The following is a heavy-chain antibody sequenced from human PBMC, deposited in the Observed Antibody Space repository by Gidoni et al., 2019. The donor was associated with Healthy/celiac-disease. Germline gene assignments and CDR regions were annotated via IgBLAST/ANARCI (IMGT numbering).Heavy chain of an antibody. CDR1: GYTFTSYD. D-gene: IGHD3-22*01. J-gene: IGHJ4*02. CDR2: MNPNSGNT. V-gene: IGHV1-8*01. CDR3: ARKPRLSAMIVVD. Sequence: QVQLVQSGAEVKKPGASVKVSCKASGYTFTSYDINWVRQATGQGLEWMGWMNPNSGNTVYAHKFQGRVTMTRNTSISTAYMELSSLRSEDTAVYYCARKPRLSAMIVVDWGQGTLVTVSS.